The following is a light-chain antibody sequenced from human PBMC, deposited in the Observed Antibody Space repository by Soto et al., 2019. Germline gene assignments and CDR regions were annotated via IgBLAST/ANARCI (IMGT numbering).Light chain of an antibody. J-gene: IGKJ4*01. CDR2: DAS. V-gene: IGKV1-5*01. CDR3: QQYNSYSPLT. Sequence: DIQITQSASTLSASVGDRVTITCRASQSISSWLAWYQQKPGKAPKLLIYDASSLESGVPSRFSGSGSGTEFTLTISSLQPDDFATYYCQQYNSYSPLTFGGGTKVDIK. CDR1: QSISSW.